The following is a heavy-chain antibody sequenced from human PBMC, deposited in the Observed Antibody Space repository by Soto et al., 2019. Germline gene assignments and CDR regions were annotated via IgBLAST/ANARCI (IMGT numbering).Heavy chain of an antibody. J-gene: IGHJ4*02. CDR1: GFTFSSYS. CDR3: ARRIHRSARFDY. V-gene: IGHV3-21*01. D-gene: IGHD6-6*01. Sequence: PGGSLRLSCAASGFTFSSYSMNWVRQAPGKGLEWVSSISSSSSYIYYADSVKGRFTISRDNAKNSLYLQMNSLRAEDTAVYYCARRIHRSARFDYWGQGTLVTVSS. CDR2: ISSSSSYI.